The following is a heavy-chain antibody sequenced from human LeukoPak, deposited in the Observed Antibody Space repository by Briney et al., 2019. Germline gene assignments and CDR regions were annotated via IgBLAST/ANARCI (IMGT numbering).Heavy chain of an antibody. V-gene: IGHV3-11*01. CDR3: ARVASYDFWSGYS. J-gene: IGHJ5*02. Sequence: GGPLRLSCAASGFTFSDYYMSWIRQAPGKGLEWVSYISSSGSTIYYADSVKGRFTISRDNAKNSLYLQMNGLRAEDTAVYYCARVASYDFWSGYSWGQGTLVTVSS. CDR2: ISSSGSTI. CDR1: GFTFSDYY. D-gene: IGHD3-3*01.